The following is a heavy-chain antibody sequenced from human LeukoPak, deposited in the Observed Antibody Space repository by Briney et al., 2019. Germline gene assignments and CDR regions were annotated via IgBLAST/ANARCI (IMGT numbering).Heavy chain of an antibody. Sequence: GGSLRLSCAASGFTFSSYAMHWVRQAPGEGLEWVAVISYDGSNKYYADSVKGRFTISRDNSKNTLYLQMNSLRAEDTAVYYCARENVVVVVAATFDYWGQGTLVTVSS. CDR2: ISYDGSNK. D-gene: IGHD2-15*01. J-gene: IGHJ4*02. CDR3: ARENVVVVVAATFDY. V-gene: IGHV3-30-3*01. CDR1: GFTFSSYA.